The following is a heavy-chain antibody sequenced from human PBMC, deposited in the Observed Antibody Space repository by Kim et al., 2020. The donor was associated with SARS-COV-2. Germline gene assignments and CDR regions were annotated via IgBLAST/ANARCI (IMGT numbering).Heavy chain of an antibody. J-gene: IGHJ4*02. CDR3: AKDAAYYYGSGKSGAVFDY. D-gene: IGHD3-10*01. Sequence: GRFTISRDNSKNTLYLQMNSLRAEDTAVYYCAKDAAYYYGSGKSGAVFDYWGQGTLVTVSS. V-gene: IGHV3-23*01.